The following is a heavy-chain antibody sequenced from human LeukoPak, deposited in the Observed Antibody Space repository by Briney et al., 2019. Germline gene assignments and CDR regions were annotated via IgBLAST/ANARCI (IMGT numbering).Heavy chain of an antibody. J-gene: IGHJ4*02. CDR3: ARGSSGWYVY. CDR1: GYTFTGYY. CDR2: INPNTGGT. Sequence: ASVKVSCKTSGYTFTGYYLHWVRQAPGQGLEWMGWINPNTGGTNYAQKFQGRVTMTRDASISTAYMELSRLRSEDTAVYYCARGSSGWYVYWGQGTLVTVSS. V-gene: IGHV1-2*02. D-gene: IGHD6-19*01.